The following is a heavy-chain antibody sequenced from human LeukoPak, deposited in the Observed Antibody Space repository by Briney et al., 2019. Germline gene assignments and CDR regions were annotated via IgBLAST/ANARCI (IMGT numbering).Heavy chain of an antibody. D-gene: IGHD5-18*01. V-gene: IGHV3-7*01. CDR1: GFTFSGYW. Sequence: GGSLRLSCAASGFTFSGYWMSWVRQAPGKGLEWVANIKQDESEKYYVDSVKGRFTISRDNAKNSLYLQMNSLRAEDTAVYYCARDSGAMVPYYWYFDLWGRGTLVTVSS. J-gene: IGHJ2*01. CDR2: IKQDESEK. CDR3: ARDSGAMVPYYWYFDL.